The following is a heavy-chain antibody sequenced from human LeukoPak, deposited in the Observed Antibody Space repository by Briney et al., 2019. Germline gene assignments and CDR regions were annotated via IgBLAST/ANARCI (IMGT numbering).Heavy chain of an antibody. J-gene: IGHJ4*02. CDR1: GFAFSNYG. V-gene: IGHV3-33*01. Sequence: PGRSLRLSCAASGFAFSNYGMHWVRQAPGKGLEWVAVIWFDGSDKYYVDSVKGRFTISRDNSKDTLYLQMNNLRAEDTAVYYCARYRAAPNYFDFWGQGTLVTVSS. CDR3: ARYRAAPNYFDF. D-gene: IGHD6-13*01. CDR2: IWFDGSDK.